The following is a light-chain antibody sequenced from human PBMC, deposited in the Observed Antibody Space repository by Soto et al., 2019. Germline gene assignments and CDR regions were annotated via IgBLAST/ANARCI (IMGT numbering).Light chain of an antibody. Sequence: EIVMTQYPDSLAVSLGERATINCKSTQSVLYSSNNENYLAWYHQRPGQPPKLIIYWASTRQSGVPDRFSGSGSGTDFTLTITSLQAEDVAVYYCQQYESTPPTFGQGTKLEIK. V-gene: IGKV4-1*01. CDR1: QSVLYSSNNENY. CDR2: WAS. CDR3: QQYESTPPT. J-gene: IGKJ2*01.